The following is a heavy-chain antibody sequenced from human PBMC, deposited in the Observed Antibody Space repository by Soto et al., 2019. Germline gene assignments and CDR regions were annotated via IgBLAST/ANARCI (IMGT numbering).Heavy chain of an antibody. CDR2: ISKDGSVK. CDR3: TGEVASGY. Sequence: QVQLVESGGGVVQPGRSLRLSCAASGFTFSSYGMHWVRQAPGKGVEWVAVISKDGSVKYYADSVKGRFTISRDNSKNTLYLQMNSLGAEDTAAYYCTGEVASGYWGQGTLVTVSS. J-gene: IGHJ4*02. D-gene: IGHD2-8*02. V-gene: IGHV3-30*03. CDR1: GFTFSSYG.